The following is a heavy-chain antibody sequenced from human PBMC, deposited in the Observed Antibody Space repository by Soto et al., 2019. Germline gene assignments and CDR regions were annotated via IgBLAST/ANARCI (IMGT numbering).Heavy chain of an antibody. D-gene: IGHD5-18*01. CDR3: VRERGPDSAMDHYYYYSFAV. J-gene: IGHJ6*03. CDR2: INWRGSAT. Sequence: PGGSLRLSCAASGFTFDDYAMSWVHQAPGKGLEWVSGINWRGSATGYADSVRGRFTISRDNAKKSLYLELSSLRAEDTALYHCVRERGPDSAMDHYYYYSFAVWVKGTTVTVSS. CDR1: GFTFDDYA. V-gene: IGHV3-20*01.